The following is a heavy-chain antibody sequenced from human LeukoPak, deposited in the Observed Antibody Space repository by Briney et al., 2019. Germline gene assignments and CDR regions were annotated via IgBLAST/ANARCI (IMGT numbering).Heavy chain of an antibody. J-gene: IGHJ4*02. CDR2: INHSGST. Sequence: SETLSLTCAVYGGSFSGYYWSWIRQPPGKGLEWIGEINHSGSTNYNPSLKSRVTISVDTSKNQSSLKLSSVTAADTAVYYCARRNLYSYDYWGQGTLVTVSS. CDR1: GGSFSGYY. V-gene: IGHV4-34*01. CDR3: ARRNLYSYDY. D-gene: IGHD5-18*01.